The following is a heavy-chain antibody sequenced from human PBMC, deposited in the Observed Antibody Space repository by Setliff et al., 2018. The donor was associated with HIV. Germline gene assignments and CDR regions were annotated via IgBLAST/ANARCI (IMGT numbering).Heavy chain of an antibody. V-gene: IGHV4-31*03. D-gene: IGHD1-26*01. J-gene: IGHJ6*03. Sequence: PSETLSLTCTVSSVSINRGGYYWSWVRQHPGKGLEWIGYIYYSGSTYYNPSLKSRVTISVDTSKNRFSLKLSSVTAADTAVCYCARRRAVGYYYYYHMDVWGKGTTVTVSS. CDR2: IYYSGST. CDR1: SVSINRGGYY. CDR3: ARRRAVGYYYYYHMDV.